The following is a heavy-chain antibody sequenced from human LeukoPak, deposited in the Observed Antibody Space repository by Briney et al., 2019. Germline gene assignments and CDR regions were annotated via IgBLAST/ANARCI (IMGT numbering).Heavy chain of an antibody. CDR2: ISSSSSTI. CDR1: GFTFSSFS. CDR3: ASSGWYDAFDY. D-gene: IGHD6-19*01. Sequence: PGGSLRLSCAASGFTFSSFSMNWVRQAPGKGLEWVSYISSSSSTIYYADSVKGRFTISRDNAKNSLYLQMNSLRAEDTAVYYCASSGWYDAFDYWGQGTLVTVSS. V-gene: IGHV3-48*01. J-gene: IGHJ4*02.